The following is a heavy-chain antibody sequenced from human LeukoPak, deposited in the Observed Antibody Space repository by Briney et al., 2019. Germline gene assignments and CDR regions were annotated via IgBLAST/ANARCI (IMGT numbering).Heavy chain of an antibody. CDR1: GGSISSGGYY. V-gene: IGHV4-31*03. CDR2: IYYSGST. J-gene: IGHJ4*02. D-gene: IGHD6-19*01. CDR3: ARVRRSGARIAVAGQFDY. Sequence: SQTLSLTCTVSGGSISSGGYYWSWIRQHPGKGLEWIGYIYYSGSTYYNPSLKSRVTISVDTSKNQFSLKLSSVTAADTAVYYCARVRRSGARIAVAGQFDYWGQGTLVTVSS.